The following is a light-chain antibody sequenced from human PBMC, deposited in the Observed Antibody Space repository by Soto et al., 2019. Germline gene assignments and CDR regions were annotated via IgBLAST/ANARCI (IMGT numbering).Light chain of an antibody. CDR1: RSVATN. V-gene: IGKV3-15*01. CDR2: GAS. CDR3: QQYNSWPWK. J-gene: IGKJ1*01. Sequence: EMVMTQSPATLSVSPGERATLSCRASRSVATNLAWYQQTPGQAPRLLIYGASTRATALPPRFSASGSGTEFTLTISSLQSDDSEVYYCQQYNSWPWKFGQGTKVDI.